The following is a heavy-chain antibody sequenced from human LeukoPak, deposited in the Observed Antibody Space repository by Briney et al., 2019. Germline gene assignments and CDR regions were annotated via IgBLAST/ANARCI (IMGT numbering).Heavy chain of an antibody. D-gene: IGHD2-21*01. CDR3: ARDWGGI. CDR2: INQDGSEE. Sequence: GGSLRLSCAASGFTFSSSWMSWVRRAPGKGLEWVANINQDGSEENYVDSVKGRFPDSRDNAKNSLFLQMNSLRAEDTAVYYCARDWGGIWGQGTMVSVCS. V-gene: IGHV3-7*05. CDR1: GFTFSSSW. J-gene: IGHJ3*02.